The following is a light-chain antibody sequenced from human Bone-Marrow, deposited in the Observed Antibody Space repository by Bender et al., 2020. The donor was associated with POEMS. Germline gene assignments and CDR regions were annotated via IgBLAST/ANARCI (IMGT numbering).Light chain of an antibody. V-gene: IGLV1-36*01. CDR1: SSNIGNLG. J-gene: IGLJ2*01. CDR3: SSYGGSKTLL. Sequence: QSVVTQPPSLSEAPRQRVTISCSGSSSNIGNLGVNWYQKLPGEAPKLFIYYDDLLTPGVSDRFSAAKSGTSASLAISELQSEDEADYYCSSYGGSKTLLFGGGTKLAVL. CDR2: YDD.